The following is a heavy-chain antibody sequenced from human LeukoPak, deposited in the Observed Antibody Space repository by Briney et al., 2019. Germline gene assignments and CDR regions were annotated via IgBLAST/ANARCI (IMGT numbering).Heavy chain of an antibody. D-gene: IGHD5-18*01. V-gene: IGHV3-21*01. CDR1: GFTFSSYS. Sequence: KTGGSLRLSCAASGFTFSSYSMNWVRQAPGKGLEWVSSISSSSSYIYYADSVKGRFTISRDNAKNSLYLQMNSLRAEDTAVYYCARDQLPQDTAMVTSDYWGQGTLVTVSS. J-gene: IGHJ4*02. CDR2: ISSSSSYI. CDR3: ARDQLPQDTAMVTSDY.